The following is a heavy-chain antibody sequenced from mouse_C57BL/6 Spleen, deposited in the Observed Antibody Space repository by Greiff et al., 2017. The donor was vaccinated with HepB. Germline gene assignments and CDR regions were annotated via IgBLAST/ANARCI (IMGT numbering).Heavy chain of an antibody. D-gene: IGHD2-1*01. CDR3: ALYGNYVFDY. CDR1: GYTFTSYW. J-gene: IGHJ2*01. CDR2: IDPSDSET. Sequence: QVQLHQSGAELVRPGSSVKLSCKASGYTFTSYWMHWVKQRPIQGLEWIGNIDPSDSETHYNQKFKDKATLTVDKSSSTAYMQLSSLTSEDSAVYYCALYGNYVFDYWGQGTTLTVSS. V-gene: IGHV1-52*01.